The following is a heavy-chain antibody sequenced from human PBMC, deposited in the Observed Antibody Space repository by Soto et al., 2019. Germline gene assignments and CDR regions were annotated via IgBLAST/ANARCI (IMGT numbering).Heavy chain of an antibody. CDR3: ARGRGYSYGYGMDV. Sequence: ASVKVSCKVSGYTLTELSMHCERQPPGKGREWMGGFDPEDGETIYAQKFQGRGTMTEDTSTDASYMELSSLRSEDTAVYYCARGRGYSYGYGMDVWGQGTTVNVSS. V-gene: IGHV1-24*01. D-gene: IGHD5-18*01. J-gene: IGHJ6*02. CDR2: FDPEDGET. CDR1: GYTLTELS.